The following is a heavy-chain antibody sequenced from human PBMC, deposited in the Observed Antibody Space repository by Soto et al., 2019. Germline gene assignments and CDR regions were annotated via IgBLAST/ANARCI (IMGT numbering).Heavy chain of an antibody. CDR3: ARGPRVSSTGTGAH. CDR2: ISDDGSTA. V-gene: IGHV3-74*01. J-gene: IGHJ4*02. D-gene: IGHD1-1*01. Sequence: GESLKISCAVSGFTFMAYWMHCVRQFPVKVLTWVSRISDDGSTATYADSVKGRFVISRDNAKNSLYLEMNTLRVDDSGLYYCARGPRVSSTGTGAHWGRGTLVTVSS. CDR1: GFTFMAYW.